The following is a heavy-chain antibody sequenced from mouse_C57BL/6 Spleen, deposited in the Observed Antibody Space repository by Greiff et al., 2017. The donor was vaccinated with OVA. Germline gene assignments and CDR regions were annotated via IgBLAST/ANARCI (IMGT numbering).Heavy chain of an antibody. CDR1: GFTFSDYY. CDR3: ARDDYGSSPPYWYFDV. CDR2: INYDGSST. V-gene: IGHV5-16*01. J-gene: IGHJ1*03. D-gene: IGHD1-1*01. Sequence: EVMLVESEGGLVQPGSSMKLSCTASGFTFSDYYMAWVRQVPEKGLEWVANINYDGSSTYYLDSLKSRFIISRDNAKNILYLQMSSLKSEDTATYYCARDDYGSSPPYWYFDVWGTGTTVTVSS.